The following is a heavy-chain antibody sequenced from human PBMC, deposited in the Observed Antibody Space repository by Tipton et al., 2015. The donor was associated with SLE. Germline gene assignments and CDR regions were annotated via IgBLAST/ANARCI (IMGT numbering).Heavy chain of an antibody. D-gene: IGHD5-18*01. V-gene: IGHV4-4*02. CDR2: INHSGST. Sequence: TLSLTCAVSGGSISSSNWWSWIRQPPGKGLEWIGEINHSGSTNYNPSLKSRVTISVDTSKNQFSLKLSSVTAADTAVYYCARADSYGDYFDYWGQGTLVTVSS. CDR1: GGSISSSNW. CDR3: ARADSYGDYFDY. J-gene: IGHJ4*02.